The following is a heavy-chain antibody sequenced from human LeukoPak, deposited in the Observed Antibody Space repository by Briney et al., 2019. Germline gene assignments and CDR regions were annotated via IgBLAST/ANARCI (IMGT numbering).Heavy chain of an antibody. CDR3: ARHDSSSWYLDY. CDR2: IYYSGST. Sequence: PSETLSLTCTVSGGSISSYYWSWIRQPPGKGLEWIGYIYYSGSTNYNPSLKSRVTITVDTSKNQFSLKLSSVTAADTAVYYCARHDSSSWYLDYWGQGTLVTVSS. J-gene: IGHJ4*02. V-gene: IGHV4-59*08. CDR1: GGSISSYY. D-gene: IGHD6-13*01.